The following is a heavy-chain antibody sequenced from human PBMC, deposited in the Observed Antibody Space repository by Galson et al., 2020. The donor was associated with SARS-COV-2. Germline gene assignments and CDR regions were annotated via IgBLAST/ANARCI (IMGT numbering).Heavy chain of an antibody. J-gene: IGHJ4*02. V-gene: IGHV4-39*01. CDR3: ARRRQEVLAIDY. CDR1: GGSISSSSYY. D-gene: IGHD2-8*01. Sequence: SETLSLTCTVSGGSISSSSYYWGWIRQPPGKGLEWIGSIDYSGSTYYNPSLTSRVTISVDTSKNQFSLKLSSVTAADTAVYYCARRRQEVLAIDYWGQGTLVTVSS. CDR2: IDYSGST.